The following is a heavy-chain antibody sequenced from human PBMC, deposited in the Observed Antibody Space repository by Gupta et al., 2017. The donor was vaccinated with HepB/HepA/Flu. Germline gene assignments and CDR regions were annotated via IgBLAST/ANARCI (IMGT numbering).Heavy chain of an antibody. V-gene: IGHV3-23*01. J-gene: IGHJ4*02. D-gene: IGHD2-21*01. CDR2: IGASGIST. Sequence: EVQLLESGGGLVQPGGSLRLSCVDSGITFGSYAMSWLRQAPGKGLELVSGIGASGISTGYADSVKGRFTVSRDNSKNNLYLKMNSLRTEDTATYSGANLGGTNGGGDCYKGYLDSGGQGTLVTVSS. CDR1: GITFGSYA. CDR3: ANLGGTNGGGDCYKGYLDS.